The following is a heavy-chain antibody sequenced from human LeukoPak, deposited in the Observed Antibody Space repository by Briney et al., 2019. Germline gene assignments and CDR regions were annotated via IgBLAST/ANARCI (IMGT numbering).Heavy chain of an antibody. CDR3: ARDRKSSSWYCGMDV. V-gene: IGHV3-21*04. Sequence: PGGSLRLSCAASGFTFSSYSMNWVRQAPGKGLEWVSSISSSSSYIYYADSVKGRFTISRDNAKNSLYLQMNSLRAEDTAVYYCARDRKSSSWYCGMDVWGQGTTVTVSS. J-gene: IGHJ6*02. CDR2: ISSSSSYI. CDR1: GFTFSSYS. D-gene: IGHD6-13*01.